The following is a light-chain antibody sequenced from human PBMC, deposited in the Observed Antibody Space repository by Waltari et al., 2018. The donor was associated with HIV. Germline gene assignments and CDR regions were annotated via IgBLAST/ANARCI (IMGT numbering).Light chain of an antibody. CDR1: SSDVGGYNL. Sequence: SALTQPASVHGSPGQSITISCTGTSSDVGGYNLVPWYQQHPGKAPKLMIYEVSKRPSGVSNRFSGSKSGNTASLTISGLQAEDEADYYCCAYAGSTTYVIFGGGTKLTVL. CDR3: CAYAGSTTYVI. V-gene: IGLV2-23*02. CDR2: EVS. J-gene: IGLJ2*01.